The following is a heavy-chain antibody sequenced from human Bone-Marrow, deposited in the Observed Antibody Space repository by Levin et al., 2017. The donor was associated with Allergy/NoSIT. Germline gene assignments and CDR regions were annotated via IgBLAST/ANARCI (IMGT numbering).Heavy chain of an antibody. CDR1: GYTFTDYY. J-gene: IGHJ4*02. CDR3: TRASLWLVPDH. Sequence: ASVKVSCKASGYTFTDYYIHWVRQAPGQGLEWVGWMNSNTGGTNYAQMFQGRVTMTRDTSLTTAYMELSSLRSDDTAVYYCTRASLWLVPDHWGQGTLVTVSS. V-gene: IGHV1-2*02. CDR2: MNSNTGGT. D-gene: IGHD6-19*01.